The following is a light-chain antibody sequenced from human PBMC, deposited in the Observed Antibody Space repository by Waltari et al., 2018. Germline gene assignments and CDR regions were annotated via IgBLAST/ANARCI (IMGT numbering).Light chain of an antibody. J-gene: IGKJ5*01. CDR1: QSVFHRTNSKNY. CDR2: WAS. Sequence: DIVMTQSPDSLAVSLGERATINCNSSQSVFHRTNSKNYLAGYQQKPGQPPKLLINWASARGSGVPERFSGSGSETDFTLTISSLQAEDVAVYYCHHYYIPPLTFGQGTRLEIK. CDR3: HHYYIPPLT. V-gene: IGKV4-1*01.